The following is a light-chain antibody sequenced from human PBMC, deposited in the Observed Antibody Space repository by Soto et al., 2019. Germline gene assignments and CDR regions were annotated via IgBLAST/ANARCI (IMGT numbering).Light chain of an antibody. CDR1: SSDVGGYNY. V-gene: IGLV2-8*01. Sequence: QSALTQPPSASGSPGQSVIISCTGTSSDVGGYNYVSWFQQHPGKAPKLMIYEVTKRPSGVPDRFSGSKSGNTASLTVSGLQAEDEADYYCSSYAGSNSFVVFGGGTKVTVL. CDR3: SSYAGSNSFVV. J-gene: IGLJ2*01. CDR2: EVT.